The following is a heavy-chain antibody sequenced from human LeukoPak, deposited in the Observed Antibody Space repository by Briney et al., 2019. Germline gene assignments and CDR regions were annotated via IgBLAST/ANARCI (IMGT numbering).Heavy chain of an antibody. V-gene: IGHV1-18*01. J-gene: IGHJ4*02. D-gene: IGHD4-23*01. CDR2: ISAYNGNT. CDR3: ARESNPDYGGNSGYDY. Sequence: ASVKVSCKASGYTFTSYGISWVRQAPGQGLEWMGWISAYNGNTNYAQKLQGRVTMTTDTSTSTAYMELRSLRSDDTAVYYCARESNPDYGGNSGYDYWGQGTLVTVSS. CDR1: GYTFTSYG.